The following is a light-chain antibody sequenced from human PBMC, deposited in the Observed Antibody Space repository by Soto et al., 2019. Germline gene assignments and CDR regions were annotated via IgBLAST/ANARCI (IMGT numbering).Light chain of an antibody. CDR3: SSYTSSSTLV. J-gene: IGLJ1*01. Sequence: QSVLTQPASVSGSPGQSITISCTGTSSDVGGYNYVSWYQQHPGKAPKLMIYDVSNRPSGVSNRFSGSKSGNTASLTTSGLQAEDEADNYCSSYTSSSTLVFGPGTKVTVL. V-gene: IGLV2-14*01. CDR1: SSDVGGYNY. CDR2: DVS.